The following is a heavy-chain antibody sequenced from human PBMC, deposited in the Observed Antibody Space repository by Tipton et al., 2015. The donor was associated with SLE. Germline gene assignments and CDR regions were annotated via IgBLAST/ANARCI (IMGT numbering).Heavy chain of an antibody. CDR3: ARDLLQGYYYGSGSPRDAFDI. J-gene: IGHJ3*02. CDR2: INWNGGST. D-gene: IGHD3-10*01. V-gene: IGHV3-20*04. CDR1: GFTFDDYG. Sequence: SLRLSCAASGFTFDDYGMSWVRQGPGKGLEWVSGINWNGGSTGYADSVKGRFTISRDNAKNSLYLQMNSLRAEDTAVYYCARDLLQGYYYGSGSPRDAFDIWGQGTMVTVSS.